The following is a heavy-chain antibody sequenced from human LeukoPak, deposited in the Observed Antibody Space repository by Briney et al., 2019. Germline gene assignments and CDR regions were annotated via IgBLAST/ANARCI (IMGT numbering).Heavy chain of an antibody. J-gene: IGHJ4*02. Sequence: ASVKVSCKASGYTFTSYYMHWVRQAPGQGLEWMGWINPNSGGTNYAQKFQGRVTMTRDTSISTAYMELSRLRSDDTAVYYCARDSGLVWELLSHWGQGTLVTVSS. CDR3: ARDSGLVWELLSH. D-gene: IGHD1-26*01. V-gene: IGHV1-2*02. CDR2: INPNSGGT. CDR1: GYTFTSYY.